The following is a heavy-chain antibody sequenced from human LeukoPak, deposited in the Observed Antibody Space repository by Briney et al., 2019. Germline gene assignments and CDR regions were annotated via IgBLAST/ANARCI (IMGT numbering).Heavy chain of an antibody. CDR1: GYTFTGYY. J-gene: IGHJ6*03. V-gene: IGHV1-2*06. Sequence: GASVKVSCKASGYTFTGYYMHWVRQPPGQGLEWMGRINPNSGGTNYAQKFQGRVTMTRDTSISTAYMELSRLRSDDTAVYYCARVTVEMATITGYYYYMDVWGKGTTVTVSS. CDR3: ARVTVEMATITGYYYYMDV. D-gene: IGHD5-24*01. CDR2: INPNSGGT.